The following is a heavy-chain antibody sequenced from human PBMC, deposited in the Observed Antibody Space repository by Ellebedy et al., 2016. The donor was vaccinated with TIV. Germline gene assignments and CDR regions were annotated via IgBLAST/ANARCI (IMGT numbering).Heavy chain of an antibody. CDR1: GFTFSSYS. V-gene: IGHV3-21*01. CDR3: TRDPPGDYLTYFDY. D-gene: IGHD4-17*01. CDR2: ISSRSSYI. J-gene: IGHJ4*02. Sequence: GESLKISCAASGFTFSSYSMNWVRQSPGKGLEWVSSISSRSSYIFYADSVKGRFIISRDNAKNSLYLQMNGLRAEDTAVYYCTRDPPGDYLTYFDYWGQGNLVTVSS.